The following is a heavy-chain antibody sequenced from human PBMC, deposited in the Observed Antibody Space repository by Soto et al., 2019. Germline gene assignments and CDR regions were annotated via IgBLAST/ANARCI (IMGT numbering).Heavy chain of an antibody. J-gene: IGHJ6*02. Sequence: GGSLRLSCTASGFTFSHAWMTWVRQTPGMGLEWVGRIKSLSDGGTADYGAPVKGRFTLSRDDSRNTVFLQMTSLKTDDTAVYYCYIPFYYHSMDVWGQGTTVTVSS. CDR1: GFTFSHAW. CDR2: IKSLSDGGTA. CDR3: YIPFYYHSMDV. V-gene: IGHV3-15*01. D-gene: IGHD3-10*01.